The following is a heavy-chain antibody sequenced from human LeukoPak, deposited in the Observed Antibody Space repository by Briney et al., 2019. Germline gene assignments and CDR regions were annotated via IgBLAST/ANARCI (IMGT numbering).Heavy chain of an antibody. Sequence: ASVKVSCKASGGTFSSYAISWVRQAPGQGLEWMGGIIPIFGTANYAQKFQGRVTITADESTSTAYMELSSLRSEDTAVYYCASRALGVVKGRVGFDPWGQGTLVTVSS. CDR3: ASRALGVVKGRVGFDP. D-gene: IGHD3-3*01. J-gene: IGHJ5*02. CDR2: IIPIFGTA. CDR1: GGTFSSYA. V-gene: IGHV1-69*13.